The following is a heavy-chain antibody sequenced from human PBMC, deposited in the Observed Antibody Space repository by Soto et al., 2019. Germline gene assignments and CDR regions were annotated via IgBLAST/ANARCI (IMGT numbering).Heavy chain of an antibody. J-gene: IGHJ4*02. V-gene: IGHV3-9*01. CDR1: GFTFDDYA. CDR3: AKDGGSGWLY. CDR2: ISWNSGSI. Sequence: GGSLRLSCAASGFTFDDYAMHWVRQAPGKGLEWVSGISWNSGSIGYADSVKGRFTISRDNAKNSLYLQMNSLRAEDTALYYCAKDGGSGWLYWGQGTLVTVSS. D-gene: IGHD6-19*01.